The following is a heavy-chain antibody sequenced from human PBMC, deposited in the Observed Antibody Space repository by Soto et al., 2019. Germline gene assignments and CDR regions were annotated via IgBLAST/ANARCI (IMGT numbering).Heavy chain of an antibody. V-gene: IGHV3-23*01. D-gene: IGHD3-10*01. CDR1: GFTFSSYA. CDR3: AKGREGFGNDAFDI. Sequence: EVQLLESGGGLVQPGGSLRPSCAASGFTFSSYAMSWVRQAPGKGLEWVSAISGSGGNTYYADSVKGRFTISRDNSKNTLYLQMSTLRAEDTAVYYCAKGREGFGNDAFDIWGQGTVVTVSS. J-gene: IGHJ3*02. CDR2: ISGSGGNT.